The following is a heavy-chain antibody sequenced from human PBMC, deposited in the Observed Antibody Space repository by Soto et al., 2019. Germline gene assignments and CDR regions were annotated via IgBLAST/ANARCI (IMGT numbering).Heavy chain of an antibody. CDR2: IIPILGIA. Sequence: QVQLVQSGAEVKKPGSSVKVSCKASGGTFSSYTISWVRQAPGQGLEWMGRIIPILGIANYAQKFQGRVXXXXXXXXXXXXXXXXXXXXXXXXXXXXXXXXXXXXYGMDVWGQGTTVTVSS. J-gene: IGHJ6*02. CDR1: GGTFSSYT. CDR3: XXXXXXXXYGMDV. V-gene: IGHV1-69*02.